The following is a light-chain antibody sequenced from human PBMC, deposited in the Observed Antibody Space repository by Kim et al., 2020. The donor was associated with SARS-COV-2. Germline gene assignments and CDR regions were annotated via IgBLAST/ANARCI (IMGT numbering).Light chain of an antibody. CDR2: DAS. Sequence: PGERATLSCSASQNIDTYLALYQQRPGQAPRLLVYDASNRATGVPDRFSGSGSGTDFTLTISSLEPEDFSLYYCQQRNSWPPAVTFGGGTKVDIK. CDR3: QQRNSWPPAVT. V-gene: IGKV3-11*01. J-gene: IGKJ4*01. CDR1: QNIDTY.